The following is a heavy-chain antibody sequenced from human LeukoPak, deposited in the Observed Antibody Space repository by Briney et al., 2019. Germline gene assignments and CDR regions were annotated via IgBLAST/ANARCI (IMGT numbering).Heavy chain of an antibody. V-gene: IGHV3-30*18. Sequence: GGSLRLSCAASGFTFSSYGMHWVRQAPGKGLEWVAVISYDGSNKNYADSVKGRFTISRDNSKNTLYLQMNSLRAEDTAVYYCAKAEEQWLGPFDYWGQGTLVTVSS. CDR1: GFTFSSYG. CDR3: AKAEEQWLGPFDY. CDR2: ISYDGSNK. D-gene: IGHD6-19*01. J-gene: IGHJ4*02.